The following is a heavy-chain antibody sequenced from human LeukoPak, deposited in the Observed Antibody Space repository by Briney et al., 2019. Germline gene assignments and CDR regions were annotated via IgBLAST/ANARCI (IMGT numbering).Heavy chain of an antibody. Sequence: PGGSLRLSCAASGFTFSNYAMSWVRQAPGKGLEWVSSISSSGGSTYYADSVKGQFTISRDSSKNTLYLQMNSLRAKDTAVYYCAKVRTGHYFDYWGQGTLVTASS. J-gene: IGHJ4*02. V-gene: IGHV3-23*01. CDR3: AKVRTGHYFDY. CDR1: GFTFSNYA. CDR2: ISSSGGST. D-gene: IGHD3/OR15-3a*01.